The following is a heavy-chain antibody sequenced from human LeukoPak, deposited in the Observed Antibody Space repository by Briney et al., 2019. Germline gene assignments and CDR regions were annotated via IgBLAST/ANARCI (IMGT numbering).Heavy chain of an antibody. CDR3: AREIANWFDP. V-gene: IGHV4-59*01. CDR2: ILYSGST. CDR1: GGSISNYY. J-gene: IGHJ5*02. Sequence: SETLSLTCTVSGGSISNYYWSWIRQPPGKGLEWIGYILYSGSTNYNPSPKSRVTISVDTSKKQFSLKLSSVTAADTAVYYCAREIANWFDPWGQGTLVTVSS.